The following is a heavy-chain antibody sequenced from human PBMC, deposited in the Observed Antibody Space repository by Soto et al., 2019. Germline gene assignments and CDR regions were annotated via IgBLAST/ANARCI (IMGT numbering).Heavy chain of an antibody. CDR1: GGTFSSYT. J-gene: IGHJ4*02. Sequence: QVQLVQSGAEVKKPGSSVKVSCKASGGTFSSYTISWVRQAPGQGLEWMGRIISILGIANYAQKFQGRVTITADKSTSTAYMELSSLRSEDTAVYYCARARDGYNDYWGQGTLVTVSS. CDR2: IISILGIA. D-gene: IGHD5-12*01. CDR3: ARARDGYNDY. V-gene: IGHV1-69*02.